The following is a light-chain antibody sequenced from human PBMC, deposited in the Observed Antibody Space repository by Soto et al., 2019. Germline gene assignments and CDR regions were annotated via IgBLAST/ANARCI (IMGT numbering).Light chain of an antibody. CDR1: NSNIGSNP. Sequence: QPVLTQPPSASGAPGQRVTISCSGSNSNIGSNPVYWYQHLPTTAPKLLIYRNDQRRSGVPDRFSGSKSGTSASLAISGLRPEDEADYFCSAWDDSLRGILIGGGTKVTVL. J-gene: IGLJ2*01. CDR3: SAWDDSLRGIL. V-gene: IGLV1-47*01. CDR2: RND.